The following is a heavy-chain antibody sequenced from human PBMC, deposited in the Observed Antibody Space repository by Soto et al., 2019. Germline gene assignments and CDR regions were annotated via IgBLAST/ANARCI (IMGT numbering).Heavy chain of an antibody. J-gene: IGHJ2*01. CDR3: ARWVSGDYRRGYFEL. CDR1: GGSISSYY. D-gene: IGHD4-17*01. V-gene: IGHV4-59*01. Sequence: QVQLQESGPGLVKPSETLSLTCTVSGGSISSYYWSWIRQPPGKGLEGIGYIYYSGSTNYNPSLKSPVTICVDTSNTGVSLQLSAVTAADTAVYSCARWVSGDYRRGYFELCVRGTLCTVCS. CDR2: IYYSGST.